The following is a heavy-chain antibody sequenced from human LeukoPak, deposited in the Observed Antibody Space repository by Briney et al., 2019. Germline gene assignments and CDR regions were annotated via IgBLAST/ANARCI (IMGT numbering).Heavy chain of an antibody. J-gene: IGHJ4*02. Sequence: GVSLRLSCAASGFTVSKNYMSWVRQAPGKGLEWVSVIYSGGSTYYGASVKGRFTISRDNSKKTMYLQMNSLRAEDTAVYYCARTQKYSSSWLFDYWGQGTLVTVSS. CDR2: IYSGGST. D-gene: IGHD6-13*01. CDR1: GFTVSKNY. CDR3: ARTQKYSSSWLFDY. V-gene: IGHV3-53*01.